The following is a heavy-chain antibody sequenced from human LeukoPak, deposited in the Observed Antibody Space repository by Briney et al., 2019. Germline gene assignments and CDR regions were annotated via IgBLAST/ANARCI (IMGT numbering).Heavy chain of an antibody. CDR2: INPSGGST. V-gene: IGHV1-46*01. CDR3: ASGSYYGAFDY. CDR1: GYTFTGYY. J-gene: IGHJ4*02. Sequence: ASVKVSCKASGYTFTGYYMHWVRQAPGQGLEWMGIINPSGGSTSYAQKFQGRVTMTRDMSTSTVYMELSSLRSEDTAVYYCASGSYYGAFDYWGQGTLVTVSS. D-gene: IGHD1-26*01.